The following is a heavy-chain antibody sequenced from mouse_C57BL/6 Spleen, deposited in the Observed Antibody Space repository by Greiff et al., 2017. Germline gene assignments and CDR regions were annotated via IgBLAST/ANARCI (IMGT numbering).Heavy chain of an antibody. CDR2: ISSGGSYT. Sequence: EVQLVESGGDLVKPGGSLKLSCAASGFTFSSYGMSWVRQTPDKRLEWVATISSGGSYTYYPDSVKGRFTISRDNAKNTLYLQMSSLKSEDTAMYYCARHEKGYSNYVGYYFDYWGQGTTLTVSS. D-gene: IGHD2-5*01. V-gene: IGHV5-6*01. J-gene: IGHJ2*01. CDR3: ARHEKGYSNYVGYYFDY. CDR1: GFTFSSYG.